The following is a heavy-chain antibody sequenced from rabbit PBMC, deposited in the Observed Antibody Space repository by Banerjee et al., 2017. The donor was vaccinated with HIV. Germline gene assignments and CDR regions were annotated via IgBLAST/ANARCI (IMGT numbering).Heavy chain of an antibody. Sequence: QSLEESGGDLVKPGASLTLTCTASGIDFSSYYYMCWVRLAPGKGLEWIACIYTGSSGSTYYASWARGRFTISKTSSTTVTLQMTSLTAADTATYFCARSLYNYDYALDLWGQGTLVTVS. V-gene: IGHV1S40*01. CDR1: GIDFSSYYY. CDR3: ARSLYNYDYALDL. CDR2: IYTGSSGST. J-gene: IGHJ6*01. D-gene: IGHD6-1*01.